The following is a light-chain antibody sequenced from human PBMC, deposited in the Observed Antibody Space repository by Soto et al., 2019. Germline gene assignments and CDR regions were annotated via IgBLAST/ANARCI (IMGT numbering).Light chain of an antibody. CDR1: GSNIGSGHD. CDR2: ANN. CDR3: QSYDSGLHVV. J-gene: IGLJ2*01. Sequence: QPVLTQSPSVSGAPGQRVTISCTGGGSNIGSGHDVQWYQQLPGTAPRLLIYANNNRPSGVPDRFSGSTSGTSSSLAITGLQAEDEADYYCQSYDSGLHVVFGGGTKVTVL. V-gene: IGLV1-40*01.